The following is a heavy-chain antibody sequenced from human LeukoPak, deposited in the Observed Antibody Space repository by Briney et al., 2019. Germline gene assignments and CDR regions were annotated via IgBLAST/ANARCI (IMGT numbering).Heavy chain of an antibody. V-gene: IGHV3-21*04. J-gene: IGHJ5*02. CDR1: GLTFSRYT. CDR2: LSSSSKYI. CDR3: TVFGDSNH. D-gene: IGHD4-17*01. Sequence: PGGSLRLSCAASGLTFSRYTMNWVRQAPGKGLEWISSLSSSSKYIYYAADALKGRFTISRDTSKNTLYLQISSLRVEDTAVYYCTVFGDSNHWGQGTLVTVSS.